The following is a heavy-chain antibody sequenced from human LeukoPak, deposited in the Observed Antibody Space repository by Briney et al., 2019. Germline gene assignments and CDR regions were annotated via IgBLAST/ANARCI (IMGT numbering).Heavy chain of an antibody. CDR2: ISYSRTT. V-gene: IGHV4-61*01. CDR3: ATRPREESYVAYFVN. D-gene: IGHD3-9*01. J-gene: IGHJ4*02. CDR1: GGSVSSDTFF. Sequence: SETLSLTCTVSGGSVSSDTFFWSWLRQPPGKGLEWSGYISYSRTTNYNPSLKSRVTISDHTSKPQFSLGVSSLTAAGAIVFFCATRPREESYVAYFVNWGQGIPVSVSS.